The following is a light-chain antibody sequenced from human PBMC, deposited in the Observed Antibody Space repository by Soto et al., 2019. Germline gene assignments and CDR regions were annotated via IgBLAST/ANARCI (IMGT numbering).Light chain of an antibody. V-gene: IGLV2-14*01. Sequence: QAVVTQPASVSGSPGQSITISCTGTSSDVGDYNYVSWYQQHPGKAPKLMIYDVSNRPSGVSNRFSGSKSGYTASLTISGLQAEDEADYYCSSYTSTPTLVFGGGTKVTVL. CDR3: SSYTSTPTLV. CDR2: DVS. CDR1: SSDVGDYNY. J-gene: IGLJ2*01.